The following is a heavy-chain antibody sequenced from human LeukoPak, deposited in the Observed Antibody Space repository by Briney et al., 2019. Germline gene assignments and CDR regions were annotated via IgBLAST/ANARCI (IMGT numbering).Heavy chain of an antibody. Sequence: PGGSLRLSCAASGFTFSSYAMSWVRQAPGKGLEWVSAISGSGGNTYYADSVKGRFTISRDNSKNTLYLQMNSLRAEDTAVYYCAKAYCGGDCYSGVDFFDYWGQGTLVTVSS. CDR2: ISGSGGNT. V-gene: IGHV3-23*01. D-gene: IGHD2-21*02. CDR1: GFTFSSYA. CDR3: AKAYCGGDCYSGVDFFDY. J-gene: IGHJ4*02.